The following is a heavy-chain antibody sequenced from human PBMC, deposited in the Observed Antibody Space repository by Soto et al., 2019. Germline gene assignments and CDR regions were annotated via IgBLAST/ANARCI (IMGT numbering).Heavy chain of an antibody. D-gene: IGHD3-10*01. CDR1: GDTLTCYY. CDR3: ARAPSGSGSYYYYYGMDV. CDR2: INPNSGGT. J-gene: IGHJ6*02. V-gene: IGHV1-2*04. Sequence: GTSVEACCKAPGDTLTCYYMQWLRHAPGQGLEWMGWINPNSGGTNYAQKFQGWVTMTRDTSISTAYMELSRLRSDDTAVYYCARAPSGSGSYYYYYGMDVWGQGTTVTVSS.